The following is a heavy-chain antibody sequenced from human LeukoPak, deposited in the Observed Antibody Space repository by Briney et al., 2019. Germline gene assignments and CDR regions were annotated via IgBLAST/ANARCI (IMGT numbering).Heavy chain of an antibody. V-gene: IGHV1-69*05. J-gene: IGHJ6*03. CDR1: GYTFTSYA. Sequence: GASVKVSCKASGYTFTSYAISWVRQAPGQGLEWMGGIIPIFGTANYAQKFQGRVTITTDESTSTAYMELSSLRSEDTAVYYCARNGEYSSSSGSYYYYYYMDVWGKGTTVTVSS. CDR3: ARNGEYSSSSGSYYYYYYMDV. D-gene: IGHD6-6*01. CDR2: IIPIFGTA.